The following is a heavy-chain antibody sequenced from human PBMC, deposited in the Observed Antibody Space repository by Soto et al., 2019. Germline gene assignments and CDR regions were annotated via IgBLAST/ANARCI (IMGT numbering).Heavy chain of an antibody. CDR3: ARGPGLWSGYYYHYYYYYMDV. D-gene: IGHD3-3*01. V-gene: IGHV3-66*01. J-gene: IGHJ6*03. CDR2: IYSGGST. Sequence: PGGSLRLSCAASGFTVSSNYMSWVRQAPGKGLEWVSVIYSGGSTYYADSVKGRFTISRDNSKNTLYLQMNSLRAEDTAVYYCARGPGLWSGYYYHYYYYYMDVWGKGTTVTVSS. CDR1: GFTVSSNY.